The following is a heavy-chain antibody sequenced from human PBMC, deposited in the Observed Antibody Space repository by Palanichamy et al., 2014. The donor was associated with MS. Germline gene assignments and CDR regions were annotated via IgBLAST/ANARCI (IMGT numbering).Heavy chain of an antibody. Sequence: QVQLQESGPGLVKPSGTLSLTCAVSGGSISSSNWWSWVRQPPGKGLEWIGEIYHSGSTNYNPPLKGRVTISVDKSKNQFSLKLSSVTAADTAVYYCARDRGYCSGGSCYRRFDPWGQGTLVTVSS. D-gene: IGHD2-15*01. CDR3: ARDRGYCSGGSCYRRFDP. CDR2: IYHSGST. V-gene: IGHV4-4*02. CDR1: GGSISSSNW. J-gene: IGHJ5*02.